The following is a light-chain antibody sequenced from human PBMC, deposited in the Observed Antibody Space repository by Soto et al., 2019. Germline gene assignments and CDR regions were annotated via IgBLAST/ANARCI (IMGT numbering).Light chain of an antibody. J-gene: IGKJ2*01. Sequence: DIQMTQSPSSVTASVGDRVTITCRASQDIRSWLAWYQQKSGKAPKLLISAASNLQSGVPSRFSGSGSGTDFTLTISCLQPEDFATYYCQQANSFPPTFGQGTRLEIK. CDR3: QQANSFPPT. CDR2: AAS. V-gene: IGKV1-12*01. CDR1: QDIRSW.